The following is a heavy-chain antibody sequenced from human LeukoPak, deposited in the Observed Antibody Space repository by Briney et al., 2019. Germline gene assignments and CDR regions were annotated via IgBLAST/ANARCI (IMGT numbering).Heavy chain of an antibody. CDR2: VKSGNFAI. CDR3: ARASTTTAQFGI. D-gene: IGHD4-11*01. J-gene: IGHJ4*02. CDR1: GFTFNTYS. Sequence: GGSLRLSCAASGFTFNTYSMNWVRQAPGEGREWVSYVKSGNFAIQNADSVTGRFTVSRDSATNSLYLQMNDLKPEDTAVYYCARASTTTAQFGIWGQGTLFTVSS. V-gene: IGHV3-48*01.